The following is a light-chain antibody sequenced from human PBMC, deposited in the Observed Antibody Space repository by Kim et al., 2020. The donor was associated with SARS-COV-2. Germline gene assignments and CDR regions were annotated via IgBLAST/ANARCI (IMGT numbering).Light chain of an antibody. Sequence: EIVMTQSPATLSVSPGERATLSCRASQSVSTNLAWYQQKPGQAPRLLIHDASTTATGISARFSGSGSGTEFTLTISSLQSEDFAVYYCQQYHNWPPIPFGQGTRLEIK. CDR3: QQYHNWPPIP. CDR2: DAS. CDR1: QSVSTN. V-gene: IGKV3-15*01. J-gene: IGKJ5*01.